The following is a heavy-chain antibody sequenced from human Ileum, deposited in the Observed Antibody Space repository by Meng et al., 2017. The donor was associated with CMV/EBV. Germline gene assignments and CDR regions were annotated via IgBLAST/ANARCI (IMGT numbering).Heavy chain of an antibody. D-gene: IGHD3/OR15-3a*01. Sequence: GGSLRLSCATSGFTFSDFGMHWVRQAAGKGLEWVGFVQYDGTKTHYGGSVRGRFIISRDNFKNTLYLQMNSLRPEDTAVYYCAKEGLLIGPNDAFDIWGQGTMVTVSS. CDR1: GFTFSDFG. V-gene: IGHV3-30*02. J-gene: IGHJ3*02. CDR2: VQYDGTKT. CDR3: AKEGLLIGPNDAFDI.